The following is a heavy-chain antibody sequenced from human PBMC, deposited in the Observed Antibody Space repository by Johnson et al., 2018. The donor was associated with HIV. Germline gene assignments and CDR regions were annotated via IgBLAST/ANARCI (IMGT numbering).Heavy chain of an antibody. J-gene: IGHJ3*02. D-gene: IGHD4/OR15-4a*01. Sequence: QVLLVESGGGVVQPGRSLRLSCAASGVTFSSHAMHWVRQAPGKGLEWVAVIWYDGSNKYYADSVKGRFTISRDNSKNTLYLQMNSLRVEDTAVYYCAKGRITYGADVFDIWGQGTMVTVSS. CDR1: GVTFSSHA. CDR3: AKGRITYGADVFDI. CDR2: IWYDGSNK. V-gene: IGHV3-30*04.